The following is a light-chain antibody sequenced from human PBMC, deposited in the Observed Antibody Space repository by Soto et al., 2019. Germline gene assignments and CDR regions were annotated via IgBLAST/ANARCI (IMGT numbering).Light chain of an antibody. CDR2: AAS. V-gene: IGKV1-5*01. Sequence: DIQLTQSPSFLSSSVGDRVTITCRASQTISSWLAWYQQRPGKAPILLIYAASHLESGVPLRFSGSGSGTEFTLTIDSLQPDDFATYYCQQFNSYPWTFGQGTKVDIK. J-gene: IGKJ1*01. CDR1: QTISSW. CDR3: QQFNSYPWT.